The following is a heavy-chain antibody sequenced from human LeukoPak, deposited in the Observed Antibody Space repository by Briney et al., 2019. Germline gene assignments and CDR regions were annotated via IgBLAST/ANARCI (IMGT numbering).Heavy chain of an antibody. D-gene: IGHD3-10*01. CDR1: GGSISSYY. V-gene: IGHV4-59*01. Sequence: SETLSLTCTVSGGSISSYYWSWIRQPPGKGLEWMGYIYYSGSTNYNPSLKSRVTISVDTSKNQFSLKLSSVTAADTAVYYCARARGLWFGEYPFDYWGQGTLVTVSS. CDR2: IYYSGST. CDR3: ARARGLWFGEYPFDY. J-gene: IGHJ4*02.